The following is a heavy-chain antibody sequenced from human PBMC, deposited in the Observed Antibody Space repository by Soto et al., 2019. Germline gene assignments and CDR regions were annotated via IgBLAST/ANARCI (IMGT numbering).Heavy chain of an antibody. CDR1: GFTFSDYQ. CDR2: IGSSGLSV. Sequence: QVHLVESGGGLVKPGGSLRLSCAASGFTFSDYQMSWIRQAPGKGLEWVSYIGSSGLSVYYEDSVKGRFTISRDNANNSLYLQMNNLRAEDSAVYYCARDLRQLLSHNYYYYYLDVWGKGTTVSVSS. CDR3: ARDLRQLLSHNYYYYYLDV. D-gene: IGHD2-2*01. V-gene: IGHV3-11*01. J-gene: IGHJ6*03.